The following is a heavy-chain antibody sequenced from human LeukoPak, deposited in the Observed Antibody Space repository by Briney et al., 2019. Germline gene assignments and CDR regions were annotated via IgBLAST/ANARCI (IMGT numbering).Heavy chain of an antibody. J-gene: IGHJ5*02. D-gene: IGHD3-10*01. CDR2: IYSSGST. CDR3: ARVRRSMVREAPFDP. CDR1: GDSISNYY. Sequence: PSETLSLPCSVSGDSISNYYWSWIRQSAGKGLEWIGRIYSSGSTDYNPSLKSRVSMSVDTSKNQFSLKLSSVTAADTAVYYCARVRRSMVREAPFDPWGQGTLVTVSS. V-gene: IGHV4-4*07.